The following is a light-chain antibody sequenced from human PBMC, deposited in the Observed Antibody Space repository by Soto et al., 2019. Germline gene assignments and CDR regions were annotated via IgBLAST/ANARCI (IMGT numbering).Light chain of an antibody. CDR3: QHYNNWPYT. V-gene: IGKV3-15*01. CDR1: QSVSSN. Sequence: EIVMTQSPATLSVSPGERATLSCRASQSVSSNLAWYQQKPGQAPRLLIYGASTRATGIPARFSGSGSGTEFTLTISRLKSEDFAVYYCQHYNNWPYTFGQGTKMEIK. J-gene: IGKJ2*01. CDR2: GAS.